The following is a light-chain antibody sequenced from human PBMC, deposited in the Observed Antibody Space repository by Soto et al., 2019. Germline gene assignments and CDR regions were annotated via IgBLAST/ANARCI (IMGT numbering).Light chain of an antibody. CDR3: HQSYRTPVT. CDR2: AAS. CDR1: QSISSY. Sequence: IRMPQSPSPLSASLGGRVTLPFRASQSISSYLNWYQQKPGEAPKLLIYAASNLQSGVPSRFSGGGSGTDFTLTITGLQPEDSATYYCHQSYRTPVTFGGGTKVDIK. J-gene: IGKJ4*01. V-gene: IGKV1-39*01.